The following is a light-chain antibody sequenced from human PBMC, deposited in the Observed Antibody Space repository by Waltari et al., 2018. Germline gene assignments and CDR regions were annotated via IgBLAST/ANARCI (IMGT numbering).Light chain of an antibody. V-gene: IGLV2-14*01. CDR2: EVS. CDR1: SSDVGGYHY. Sequence: QSALTQPASVSGSPGQSITIPCPGTSSDVGGYHYVFWYQQHPGKAPKLMIYEVSNRPSGVSNRFSGSKSGNTASLTISGLQAEDEADYYCKSYTSNSAYVFGTGTKVTVL. CDR3: KSYTSNSAYV. J-gene: IGLJ1*01.